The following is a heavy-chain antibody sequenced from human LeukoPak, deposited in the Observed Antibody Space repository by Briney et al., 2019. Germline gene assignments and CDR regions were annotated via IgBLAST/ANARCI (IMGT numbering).Heavy chain of an antibody. CDR1: GFTFSSYG. D-gene: IGHD5-18*01. V-gene: IGHV3-33*01. CDR3: ARVGYSYGSDY. CDR2: IWYDGSNK. Sequence: GGSLRLSCAASGFTFSSYGMHWVRQAPGKGLEWVAVIWYDGSNKYYADSVKGRFTISRDSSKNTLYLQMNSLRAEDTAVYYCARVGYSYGSDYWGQGTLVTVSS. J-gene: IGHJ4*02.